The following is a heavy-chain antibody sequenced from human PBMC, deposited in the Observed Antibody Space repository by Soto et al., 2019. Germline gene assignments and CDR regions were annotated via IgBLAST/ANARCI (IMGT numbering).Heavy chain of an antibody. CDR3: ARVLCSGWCGAMDV. V-gene: IGHV3-33*01. CDR2: IWYDGSNK. CDR1: GFTFSSYG. D-gene: IGHD6-13*01. Sequence: QVQLVESGGGVVQPGRSLRLSCAASGFTFSSYGMHWVRQAPGKGLEWVAVIWYDGSNKQYVDPVKGRFTISRDNSKNALYLQMNSMRAEDTAVYYCARVLCSGWCGAMDVWGQGTTVTVSS. J-gene: IGHJ6*02.